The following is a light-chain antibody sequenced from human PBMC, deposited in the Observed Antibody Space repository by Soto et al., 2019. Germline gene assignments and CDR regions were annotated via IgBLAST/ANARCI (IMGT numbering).Light chain of an antibody. CDR2: DVS. J-gene: IGLJ2*01. V-gene: IGLV2-14*03. Sequence: QSVLTQPASVSGSPGQSITISCTGTSNDVGGYNFVSWYQQHPGKAPKLMIYDVSSRPSGVSDRFSGSKSGNTASLTISGLQAEDEADYYCSSHTSSNTVIFGGGTKVTVL. CDR1: SNDVGGYNF. CDR3: SSHTSSNTVI.